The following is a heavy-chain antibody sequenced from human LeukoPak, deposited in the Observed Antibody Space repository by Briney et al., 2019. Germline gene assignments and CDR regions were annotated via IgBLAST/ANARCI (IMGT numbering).Heavy chain of an antibody. Sequence: PSETLSLTCTVSGGSISSSSYYWGWIRQPPGKRLEWIGSMYSSGSTYYNPSLKSRVTILVDTSKNQFSLKLSSVTAADTAVYYCARGGSYTMVKNHWGQGTLVTVSS. D-gene: IGHD1-26*01. CDR1: GGSISSSSYY. CDR2: MYSSGST. V-gene: IGHV4-39*07. CDR3: ARGGSYTMVKNH. J-gene: IGHJ5*02.